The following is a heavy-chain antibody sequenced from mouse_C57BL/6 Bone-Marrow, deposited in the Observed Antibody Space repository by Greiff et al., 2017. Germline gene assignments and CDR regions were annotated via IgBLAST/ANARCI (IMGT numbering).Heavy chain of an antibody. V-gene: IGHV1-69*01. CDR2: IDPSDSYT. D-gene: IGHD1-2*01. Sequence: QVQLQQPGAELVMPGASVKLSCKASGYTFTSYWMHWVKQRPGQGLEWIGEIDPSDSYTNYNQKFKGKSTLTVDKSSSTAYMQLSSLTSEDSAVYYCAREDGPGYYFDDWGKGTTLTVSS. CDR1: GYTFTSYW. CDR3: AREDGPGYYFDD. J-gene: IGHJ2*01.